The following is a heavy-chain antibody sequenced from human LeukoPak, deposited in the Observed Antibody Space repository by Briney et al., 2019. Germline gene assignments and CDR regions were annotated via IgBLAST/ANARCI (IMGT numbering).Heavy chain of an antibody. Sequence: PSETLSLTCTVSGGSISSSSYYWGWIRQPPGKGLEWIGSIYYSGSTYYNPSLKSRVTISVDTSENQFSLKLSSVTAADKAVYFCARVYYSCRYDYWYFDLWGSGTLVTVSS. D-gene: IGHD6-13*01. J-gene: IGHJ2*01. CDR1: GGSISSSSYY. CDR3: ARVYYSCRYDYWYFDL. CDR2: IYYSGST. V-gene: IGHV4-39*07.